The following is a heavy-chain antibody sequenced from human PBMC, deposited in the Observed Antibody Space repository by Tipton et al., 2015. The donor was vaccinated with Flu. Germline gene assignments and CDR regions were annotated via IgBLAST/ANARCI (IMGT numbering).Heavy chain of an antibody. D-gene: IGHD6-13*01. V-gene: IGHV3-30*18. CDR3: AKVGQQSGGVDY. J-gene: IGHJ4*02. Sequence: SLRLSCAASGFTFSSYAMHWVRQAPGKGLEWVAVISYNGSNKNYADSVKGRFTISRDNSKNTLYLQMNSLRAEDTAVYYCAKVGQQSGGVDYWGQGTLVTVSA. CDR1: GFTFSSYA. CDR2: ISYNGSNK.